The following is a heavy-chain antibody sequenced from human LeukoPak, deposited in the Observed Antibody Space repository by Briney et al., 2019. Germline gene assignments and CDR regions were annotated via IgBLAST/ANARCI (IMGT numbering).Heavy chain of an antibody. J-gene: IGHJ4*02. V-gene: IGHV3-48*03. CDR1: GFTFSSYE. Sequence: GGSLRLSCAASGFTFSSYEMNWVRQAPGKGLEWVSYISSSGSTIYYADSVKGRFTISRDNAKNSLYLQMNSLRAEDTAVYYCARVRRLLWFGEFRGQGTLVTVSS. CDR3: ARVRRLLWFGEF. CDR2: ISSSGSTI. D-gene: IGHD3-10*01.